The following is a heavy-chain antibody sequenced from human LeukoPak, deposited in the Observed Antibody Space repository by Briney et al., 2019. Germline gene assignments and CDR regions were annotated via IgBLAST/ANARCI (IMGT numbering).Heavy chain of an antibody. CDR1: GDSVSSNSAA. CDR2: TYYRSKWYN. D-gene: IGHD3-22*01. CDR3: TRAYSSGTYYYGMDV. Sequence: SQTLSLTCAISGDSVSSNSAAWNWIRQSPARGLEWLGRTYYRSKWYNDYAVSVKSRITINPDTSKNQFSLQLKSVNSEDTAVYYCTRAYSSGTYYYGMDVWSQGTTVTVSS. J-gene: IGHJ6*02. V-gene: IGHV6-1*01.